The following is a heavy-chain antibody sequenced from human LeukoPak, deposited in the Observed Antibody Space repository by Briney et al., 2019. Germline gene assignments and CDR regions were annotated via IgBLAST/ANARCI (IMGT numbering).Heavy chain of an antibody. D-gene: IGHD3-22*01. V-gene: IGHV3-23*01. Sequence: GGSLRLSYAASGFTFSSYAMSWVRQAPGKGLEWVSAISGSGGSTYYADSVKGRFTISRDNSKNTLYLQMNSLRAEDTAVYYCAKGRDYYDSSGYEDWGQGTLVTVSS. CDR3: AKGRDYYDSSGYED. CDR1: GFTFSSYA. J-gene: IGHJ4*02. CDR2: ISGSGGST.